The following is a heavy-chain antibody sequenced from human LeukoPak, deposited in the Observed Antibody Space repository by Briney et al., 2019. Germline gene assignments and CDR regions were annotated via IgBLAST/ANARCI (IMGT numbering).Heavy chain of an antibody. D-gene: IGHD3-22*01. J-gene: IGHJ6*03. Sequence: ASVKVSCKASGYTFTSYDINWVRQAPGQGLEWMGWMNPNSGNTGYAQKFQGRVTMTRITSISTAYMELSSLRSEDTAVYYCARGLWDSSGYYFSYYYYYYMDVWGKGTTVTVSS. V-gene: IGHV1-8*01. CDR2: MNPNSGNT. CDR3: ARGLWDSSGYYFSYYYYYYMDV. CDR1: GYTFTSYD.